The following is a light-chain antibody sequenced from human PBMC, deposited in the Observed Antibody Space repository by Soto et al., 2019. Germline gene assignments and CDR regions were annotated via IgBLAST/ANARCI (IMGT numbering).Light chain of an antibody. CDR1: SSDVGGYDY. V-gene: IGLV2-14*01. Sequence: QSVLTQPASVSGSPGQSIAISCTGTSSDVGGYDYVSWYQQHPGKAPKLMIYDVNNRPSGVSTRFSGSKSGNTASLTISGLQAEDEADYYCSSYTSSSTLVFGGGTKLTVL. J-gene: IGLJ2*01. CDR2: DVN. CDR3: SSYTSSSTLV.